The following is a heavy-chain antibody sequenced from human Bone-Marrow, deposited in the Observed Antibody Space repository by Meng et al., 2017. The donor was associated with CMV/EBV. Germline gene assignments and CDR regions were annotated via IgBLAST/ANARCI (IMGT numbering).Heavy chain of an antibody. CDR3: ARAKDDFWSGFDY. CDR2: LNWNGGTR. V-gene: IGHV3-20*04. D-gene: IGHD3-3*01. J-gene: IGHJ4*02. Sequence: GESLKISCASSGFSFDDYAMSWVRQVPGKGLEWVSGLNWNGGTRAYADSVKGRFSISRDNSKTSLYLQMNSLRTEDTAIYYCARAKDDFWSGFDYWGQGTLVTVSS. CDR1: GFSFDDYA.